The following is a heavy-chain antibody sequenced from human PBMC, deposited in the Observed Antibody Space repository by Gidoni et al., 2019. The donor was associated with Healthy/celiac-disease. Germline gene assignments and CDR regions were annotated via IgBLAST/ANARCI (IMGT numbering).Heavy chain of an antibody. CDR2: IYYSGSP. D-gene: IGHD6-19*01. Sequence: QVQLQESGPGLVKPSETLSLTCTVSGGSISSYYWSWIRQPPGKGLEWIGYIYYSGSPNYNRSLKSRVTISVDTSKNQFSLKLSSVTAADTAVYYCATKEDSSGWYYFDYWGQGTLVTVSS. J-gene: IGHJ4*02. V-gene: IGHV4-59*01. CDR1: GGSISSYY. CDR3: ATKEDSSGWYYFDY.